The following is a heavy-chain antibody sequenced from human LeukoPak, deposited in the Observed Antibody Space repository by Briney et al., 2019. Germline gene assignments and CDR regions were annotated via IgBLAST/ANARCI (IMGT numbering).Heavy chain of an antibody. CDR2: IYPGDSDT. CDR3: ARGASGGYCSSTSCLHFDY. V-gene: IGHV5-51*01. J-gene: IGHJ4*02. CDR1: GYSFTSYW. D-gene: IGHD2-2*01. Sequence: GESLKISCKGSGYSFTSYWIGWVRQMPGKGLERMGIIYPGDSDTRYSPSFQGQVTISADKSISTAYLQWSSLKASDTAVYYCARGASGGYCSSTSCLHFDYWGQGTLVTVSS.